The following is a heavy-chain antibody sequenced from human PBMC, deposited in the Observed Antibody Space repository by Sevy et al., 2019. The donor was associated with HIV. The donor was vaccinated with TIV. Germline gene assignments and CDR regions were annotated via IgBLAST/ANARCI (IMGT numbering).Heavy chain of an antibody. V-gene: IGHV4-39*01. D-gene: IGHD1-26*01. J-gene: IGHJ4*02. CDR3: GRHAGVGTTNHFDC. CDR2: IYYSGNT. Sequence: SETLSLTCTVSGGSISSSSYYWGWIRQPPGKGPEWIGSIYYSGNTSYNPSLKSRVTISVDTSKNQFSLQLSSVTAADTAVYFCGRHAGVGTTNHFDCWGQGTLVTVSS. CDR1: GGSISSSSYY.